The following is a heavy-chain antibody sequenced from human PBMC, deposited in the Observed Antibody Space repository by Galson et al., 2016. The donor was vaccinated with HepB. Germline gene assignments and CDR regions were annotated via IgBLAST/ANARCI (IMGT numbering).Heavy chain of an antibody. CDR3: VNPVPSDSNILNGYLFH. D-gene: IGHD3-9*01. J-gene: IGHJ4*02. CDR2: ITSTGGST. Sequence: SLRLSCAASGFTFTMYTMNWVRQAPGKGLEWASAITSTGGSTYYADSVKGRFSISRDNSKNTLYLQMNSLRAEDTAIYHCVNPVPSDSNILNGYLFHWGQGTLVTVSS. CDR1: GFTFTMYT. V-gene: IGHV3-23*01.